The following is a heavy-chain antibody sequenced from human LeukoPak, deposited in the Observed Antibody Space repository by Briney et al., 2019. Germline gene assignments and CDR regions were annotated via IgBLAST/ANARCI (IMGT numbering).Heavy chain of an antibody. J-gene: IGHJ4*02. Sequence: SETLSLTCTVSGGSISSYYWSWIRQPAGKGLEWIGRVYNSGTADYNPSLQSRVTMSIDRSKIQFSLKLRSVTAADTAVYYCARITGGAWTSFDYWGPGILVTVSS. CDR1: GGSISSYY. CDR2: VYNSGTA. D-gene: IGHD3-16*01. CDR3: ARITGGAWTSFDY. V-gene: IGHV4-4*07.